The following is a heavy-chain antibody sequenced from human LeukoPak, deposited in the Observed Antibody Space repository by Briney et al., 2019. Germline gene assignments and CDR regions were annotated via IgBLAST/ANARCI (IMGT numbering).Heavy chain of an antibody. CDR3: ARRRAGIGSYSDAFDI. Sequence: GGSLRLPCAASGFTFSTYDMHWVRQVTGKGLEWVSGIDIGGGTYYPASVKGRFIISRENAKNSLYLQMNTLIAGDTAVYYCARRRAGIGSYSDAFDIWGRGTMVTVSS. CDR2: IDIGGGT. CDR1: GFTFSTYD. J-gene: IGHJ3*02. D-gene: IGHD3-22*01. V-gene: IGHV3-13*01.